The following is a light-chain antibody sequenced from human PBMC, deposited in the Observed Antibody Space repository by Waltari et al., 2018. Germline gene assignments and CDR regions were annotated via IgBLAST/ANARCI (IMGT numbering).Light chain of an antibody. CDR2: EVG. Sequence: QSALTQPASVSGSPGQSITISCSGTSNDIGFYNYVSWYQQHPGKPPKLMVYEVGHWPSGISNRFSGSKSGNTASLTIFGLQADDEADYFCSSYTRSNTLMFGGGTKLTVL. CDR3: SSYTRSNTLM. V-gene: IGLV2-14*01. J-gene: IGLJ3*02. CDR1: SNDIGFYNY.